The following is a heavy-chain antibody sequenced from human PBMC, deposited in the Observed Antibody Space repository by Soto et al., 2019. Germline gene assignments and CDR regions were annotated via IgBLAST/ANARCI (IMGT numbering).Heavy chain of an antibody. Sequence: ASVKVSCKASGYSFSSYGITWVRQAPGQGLEWMGRISPIIGIAKYAQRLQGRVTITADKSTSTAYMELSSLRSEDTAVYYCASAHYDILTGPGPRFDYWGQGTLVTVSS. D-gene: IGHD3-9*01. CDR1: GYSFSSYG. CDR3: ASAHYDILTGPGPRFDY. CDR2: ISPIIGIA. V-gene: IGHV1-69*04. J-gene: IGHJ4*02.